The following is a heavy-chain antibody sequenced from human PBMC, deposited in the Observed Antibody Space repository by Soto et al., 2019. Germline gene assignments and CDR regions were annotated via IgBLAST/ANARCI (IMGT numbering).Heavy chain of an antibody. V-gene: IGHV1-58*02. CDR3: AACPLDYYYYMDV. CDR2: IVVGSGNT. CDR1: GFTFTSSA. J-gene: IGHJ6*03. Sequence: SAEVCCKASGFTFTSSAMQWVRQARGQRLEWIGWIVVGSGNTNYAQKFQERVTITRDMSTSTAYMELSSLRSEDTAVYYCAACPLDYYYYMDVWGKGTTVTVSS.